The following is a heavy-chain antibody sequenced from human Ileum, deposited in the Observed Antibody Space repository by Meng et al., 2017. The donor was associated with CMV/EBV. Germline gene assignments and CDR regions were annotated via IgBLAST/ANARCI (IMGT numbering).Heavy chain of an antibody. CDR2: VSAYDGDT. J-gene: IGHJ1*01. CDR1: GYTYTNYG. CDR3: ARVTNPEYFEH. Sequence: QVKLVQSGAEVKKPGASVKVSCKASGYTYTNYGISWVRQAPGQGFEWIGWVSAYDGDTNYAQKVKGRVTMTTDTSTTTAYMELRSLRSDDTAIYYCARVTNPEYFEHWGQGTLVTVSS. V-gene: IGHV1-18*04.